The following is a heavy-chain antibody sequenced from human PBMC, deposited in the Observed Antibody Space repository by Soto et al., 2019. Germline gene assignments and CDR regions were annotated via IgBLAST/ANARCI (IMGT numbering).Heavy chain of an antibody. CDR1: GGSINSGDYH. D-gene: IGHD3-3*01. V-gene: IGHV4-30-4*01. Sequence: SETLSLTCTVSGGSINSGDYHWSWIRQSPGKCLEWIGAIYYSGSTYYNPSLKSRIRISVDTSNNQFSLNINSVTAADTAVYYCARGKRDFWSGNYGMDVWGQGTTVTVSS. CDR2: IYYSGST. J-gene: IGHJ6*02. CDR3: ARGKRDFWSGNYGMDV.